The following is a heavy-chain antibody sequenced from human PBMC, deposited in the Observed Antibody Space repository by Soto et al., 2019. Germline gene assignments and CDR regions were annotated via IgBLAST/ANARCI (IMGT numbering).Heavy chain of an antibody. J-gene: IGHJ5*02. CDR3: ASDGADSSPGTGGFDP. CDR1: GGTFSSYA. D-gene: IGHD6-13*01. CDR2: IIPIFGTA. Sequence: QVQLVQSGAEVKKPGSSVKVSCKASGGTFSSYAISWVRQAPGQGLEWMGGIIPIFGTANYAQKFQGRVTITADKSTSSAYMELSSLSSEDTAVYYCASDGADSSPGTGGFDPWGQGTLVTVSS. V-gene: IGHV1-69*06.